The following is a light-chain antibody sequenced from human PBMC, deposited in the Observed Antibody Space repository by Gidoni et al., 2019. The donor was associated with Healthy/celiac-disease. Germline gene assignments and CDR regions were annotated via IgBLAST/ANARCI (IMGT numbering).Light chain of an antibody. J-gene: IGKJ1*01. CDR2: AAS. CDR3: QQSYSTPPWT. Sequence: DIQMTQSPSSLSASVGDRVTITCRASQSISSHLNWYQQKPGKDPKLLIYAASSLQSGVPSRFSGSGSGTDFTLTISSLQPEDFATYYCQQSYSTPPWTFGQGTKVEIK. CDR1: QSISSH. V-gene: IGKV1-39*01.